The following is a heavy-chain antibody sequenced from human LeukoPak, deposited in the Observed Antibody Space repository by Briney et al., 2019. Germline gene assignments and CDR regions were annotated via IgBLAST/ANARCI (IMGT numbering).Heavy chain of an antibody. CDR3: ASGYLGRAGTMDRLDY. V-gene: IGHV1-2*02. Sequence: ASVKVSCKASGYTFTGYYMHWVRQAPGQGLEWMGWINPNSGGTNYAQKFQGRVTMTRDTSISTAYMELSRLRSDDTAVYYCASGYLGRAGTMDRLDYWGQGTLVTVSS. D-gene: IGHD3-10*01. J-gene: IGHJ4*02. CDR2: INPNSGGT. CDR1: GYTFTGYY.